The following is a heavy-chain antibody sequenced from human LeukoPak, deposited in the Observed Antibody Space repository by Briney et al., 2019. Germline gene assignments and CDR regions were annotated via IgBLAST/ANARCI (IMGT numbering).Heavy chain of an antibody. CDR1: GYTFTSYG. D-gene: IGHD1-26*01. Sequence: RASVKVSCKASGYTFTSYGISWVRQAPGQGLAWMGWISAYNGNTNYAQKLQGRVTMTTDTSTSTAYMELRSLRSDDTAVYYCARDFSVELLWMDGMDVWGQGTTVTVSS. CDR2: ISAYNGNT. J-gene: IGHJ6*02. V-gene: IGHV1-18*01. CDR3: ARDFSVELLWMDGMDV.